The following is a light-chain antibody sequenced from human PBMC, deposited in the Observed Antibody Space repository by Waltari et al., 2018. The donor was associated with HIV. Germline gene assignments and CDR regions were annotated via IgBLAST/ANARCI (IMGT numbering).Light chain of an antibody. V-gene: IGKV2-28*01. Sequence: DIVMTQSPLSLPVTPGEPSSISCRSSQSTLHSNGYNYVDGYLQRPGQSPQLLIYLGSHRASGVPDRFSGSGSGTDFTLKISRVEAEDVGVYYCMQALQTPRTFGQGSKVELK. J-gene: IGKJ1*01. CDR3: MQALQTPRT. CDR1: QSTLHSNGYNY. CDR2: LGS.